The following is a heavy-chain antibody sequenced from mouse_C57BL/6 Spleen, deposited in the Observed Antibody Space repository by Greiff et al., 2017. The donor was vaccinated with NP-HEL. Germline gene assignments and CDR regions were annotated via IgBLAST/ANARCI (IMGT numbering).Heavy chain of an antibody. Sequence: QVQLQQSGAELVKPGASVKMSCKASGYTFTSYWITWVKQRPGQGLEWIGDIYPGSGSTNYNEKFKSKATLTVDTSSSTAYMQLSSLTSEDSAVYYCARREGYYEGFAYWGQGTLVTVSA. J-gene: IGHJ3*01. CDR2: IYPGSGST. CDR1: GYTFTSYW. D-gene: IGHD2-4*01. V-gene: IGHV1-55*01. CDR3: ARREGYYEGFAY.